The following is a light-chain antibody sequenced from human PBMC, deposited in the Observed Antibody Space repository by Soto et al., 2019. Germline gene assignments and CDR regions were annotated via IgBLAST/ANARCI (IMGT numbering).Light chain of an antibody. V-gene: IGKV3-15*01. J-gene: IGKJ4*01. Sequence: EIVMTQSPATLSVSPGERATLSCRASQSVSSKLAWYQQKPGQAPRLLIYGASTRATGIPARFSGSGSGTEFTLTISSLQPEDFATYYCQQSYSTPLTFGGGTKVDIK. CDR2: GAS. CDR3: QQSYSTPLT. CDR1: QSVSSK.